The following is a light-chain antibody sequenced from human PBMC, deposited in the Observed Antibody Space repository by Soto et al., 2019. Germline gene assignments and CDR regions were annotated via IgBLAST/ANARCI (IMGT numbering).Light chain of an antibody. CDR2: AAS. V-gene: IGKV1-27*01. J-gene: IGKJ3*01. CDR3: QKYSSVPV. CDR1: QGIRNF. Sequence: DIQMTQSPTSLSASVGDRVTITCRASQGIRNFVAWYQQKPGKAPKLLIYAASTLQSGVPSRFSGSGSGTDFHLTINRLQPEDVATYSCQKYSSVPVFGPGTKVEIK.